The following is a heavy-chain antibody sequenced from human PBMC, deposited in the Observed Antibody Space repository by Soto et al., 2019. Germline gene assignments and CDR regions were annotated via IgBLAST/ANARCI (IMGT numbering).Heavy chain of an antibody. J-gene: IGHJ6*02. CDR2: IYYSGST. V-gene: IGHV4-59*01. Sequence: SETLSLTCTVSGGSISSYYWSWIRQPPGKGLEWIGYIYYSGSTNYNPSLKSRVTISVDTSKNQFSLKLSSVTAADTAVYYCARGRGRYYYGSGGPHASYYYYGMDVWGQGTTVTVSS. CDR3: ARGRGRYYYGSGGPHASYYYYGMDV. CDR1: GGSISSYY. D-gene: IGHD3-10*01.